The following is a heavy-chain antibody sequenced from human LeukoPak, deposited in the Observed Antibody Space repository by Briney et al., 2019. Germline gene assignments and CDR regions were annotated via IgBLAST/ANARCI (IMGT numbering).Heavy chain of an antibody. J-gene: IGHJ4*02. V-gene: IGHV1-46*01. CDR1: GYTFTSNY. Sequence: ASVKVSCKASGYTFTSNYIHWVRQAPGQGLEWMGMIYPRDGSTSYAQKFQGRVTVTRDTSTSTVHMELSGLRSEDSAVYYCARDQEGFDYWGQGTLVTVSS. CDR3: ARDQEGFDY. CDR2: IYPRDGST.